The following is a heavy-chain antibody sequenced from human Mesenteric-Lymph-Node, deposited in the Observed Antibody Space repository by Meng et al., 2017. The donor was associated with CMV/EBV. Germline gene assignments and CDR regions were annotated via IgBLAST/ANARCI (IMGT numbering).Heavy chain of an antibody. CDR2: IKSKTDGGTT. J-gene: IGHJ6*02. V-gene: IGHV3-15*01. Sequence: GESLKISCAASGFTFSNAWMSWVRQAPGKGLEWVGRIKSKTDGGTTDYAAPVKGRFTISRDDSKNTLYLQMNSLKTEDTAVYYCTTAAGVVPAAGWGIDVWGQGTTVTVSS. D-gene: IGHD2-2*01. CDR1: GFTFSNAW. CDR3: TTAAGVVPAAGWGIDV.